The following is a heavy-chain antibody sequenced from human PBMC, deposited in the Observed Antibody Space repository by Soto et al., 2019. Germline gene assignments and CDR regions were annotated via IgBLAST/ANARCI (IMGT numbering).Heavy chain of an antibody. CDR3: ARVQQLALDH. J-gene: IGHJ4*02. V-gene: IGHV3-48*01. CDR1: GFTFSSHS. D-gene: IGHD6-13*01. CDR2: ISFDSDSI. Sequence: HPGGSLRLSCAASGFTFSSHSMNWVRQAPGKGLEWISYISFDSDSIYYADSVKGRFTISRDNAKNSLFLQMNGLTVEDTAVYFCARVQQLALDHWGPGTLVTVSS.